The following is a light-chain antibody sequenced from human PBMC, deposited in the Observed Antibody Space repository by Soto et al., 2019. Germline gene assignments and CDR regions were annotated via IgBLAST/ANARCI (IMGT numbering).Light chain of an antibody. CDR2: DAS. Sequence: EIVLTQSPATLSLSPGERSTLSCRASQSVSSYFAWYQQKPGQTPRLLIYDASNRDTGIPARFSGSGSGTDFTLPISRLEPEDFAVYYCQQRSNWPITFGQGTRLEIK. J-gene: IGKJ5*01. CDR1: QSVSSY. V-gene: IGKV3-11*01. CDR3: QQRSNWPIT.